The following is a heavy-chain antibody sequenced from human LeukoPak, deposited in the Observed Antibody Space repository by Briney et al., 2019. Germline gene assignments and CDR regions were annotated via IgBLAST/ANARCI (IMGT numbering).Heavy chain of an antibody. Sequence: SVKVSCKASGYAFTNYGIIWVRQPRGQRLEWIGWIVVGSGNTNYAQNFQERVTITRDMSTNTAYMELSSLRSEDTAVYYCATGSGWYSPDYWGQGTLVTVSS. CDR1: GYAFTNYG. D-gene: IGHD6-19*01. CDR3: ATGSGWYSPDY. V-gene: IGHV1-58*02. CDR2: IVVGSGNT. J-gene: IGHJ4*02.